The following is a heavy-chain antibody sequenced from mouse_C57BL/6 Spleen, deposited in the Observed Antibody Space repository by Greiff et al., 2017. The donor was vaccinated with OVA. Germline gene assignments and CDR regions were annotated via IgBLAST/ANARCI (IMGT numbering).Heavy chain of an antibody. J-gene: IGHJ4*01. V-gene: IGHV1-18*01. CDR3: AIGGPAQAPLYYYAMDY. CDR2: INPNNGGT. Sequence: EVQLQESGPELVKPGASVKIPCKASGYTFTDYNMDWVKQSHGKSLEWIGDINPNNGGTIYNQKFKGKATLTVDKSSSTAYMELRSLTSEDTAVYYCAIGGPAQAPLYYYAMDYWGQGTSVTVSS. CDR1: GYTFTDYN. D-gene: IGHD3-2*02.